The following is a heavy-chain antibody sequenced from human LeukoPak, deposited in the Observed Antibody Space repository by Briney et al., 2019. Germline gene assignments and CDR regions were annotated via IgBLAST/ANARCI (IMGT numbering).Heavy chain of an antibody. Sequence: PSGTLSLTCAVSGGSISSSNWWSWVRQPPGKGLEWIGEIYHSGSTKYDPSLKSRVTISMDKSKNQFSLKLSSVTAADTAVYYCARQDYYDTGTWYFDLWGRGTLVTVSS. D-gene: IGHD3-22*01. J-gene: IGHJ2*01. CDR1: GGSISSSNW. CDR3: ARQDYYDTGTWYFDL. CDR2: IYHSGST. V-gene: IGHV4-4*02.